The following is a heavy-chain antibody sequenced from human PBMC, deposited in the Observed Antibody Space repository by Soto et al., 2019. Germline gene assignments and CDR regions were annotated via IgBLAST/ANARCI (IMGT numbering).Heavy chain of an antibody. J-gene: IGHJ5*02. V-gene: IGHV1-69*02. CDR3: ARAQGSYDYGDSVGGFGWFDP. D-gene: IGHD4-17*01. Sequence: QVQLVQSGAEVKKPGSSVKVSCKASGGTFSSYTISWVRQAPGQGLEWMGRIIPILGIANYAQKFQGRVTITADKSTSTAYMELSRLRYEDTAVYYCARAQGSYDYGDSVGGFGWFDPWGQGTLVTVTS. CDR2: IIPILGIA. CDR1: GGTFSSYT.